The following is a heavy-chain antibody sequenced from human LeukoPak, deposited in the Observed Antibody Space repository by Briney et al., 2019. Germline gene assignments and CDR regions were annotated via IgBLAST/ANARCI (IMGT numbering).Heavy chain of an antibody. J-gene: IGHJ6*03. CDR1: GFTFSSYE. V-gene: IGHV3-21*01. D-gene: IGHD1-26*01. Sequence: MAGGSLRLSCAASGFTFSSYEMNWVRQAPGKGLEWVSSIDTSSRYIYYGDSVKGRFTISRDNAKNSLYLQMNSLRAEDTAVYYCARAPELVGATPTPYYYMDVWGKGTTVTVSS. CDR3: ARAPELVGATPTPYYYMDV. CDR2: IDTSSRYI.